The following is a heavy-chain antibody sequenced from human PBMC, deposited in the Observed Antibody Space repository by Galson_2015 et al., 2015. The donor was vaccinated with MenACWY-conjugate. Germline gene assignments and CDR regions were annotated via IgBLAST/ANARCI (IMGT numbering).Heavy chain of an antibody. V-gene: IGHV3-74*01. CDR3: ARDNNWSFDS. D-gene: IGHD1-1*01. CDR2: IKADGSFS. CDR1: GFTFNNYW. J-gene: IGHJ4*02. Sequence: SLRLSCAASGFTFNNYWMHWVRQPPGKGLEWISYIKADGSFSNYADSVKGRFTISIDNTKNMVYLQMDGLGDEDTAVYFCARDNNWSFDSGGQGTLVTVSS.